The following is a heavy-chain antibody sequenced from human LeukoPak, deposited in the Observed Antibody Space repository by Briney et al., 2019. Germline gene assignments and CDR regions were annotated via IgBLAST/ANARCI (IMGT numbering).Heavy chain of an antibody. Sequence: GASLRLSCAASGFAFSSYAVSWVRQAPGKGLEWVSTIGGSGISTYYADSVKGRFTISRDNSKNTLYVQMNSLRAEDTALYYCARGYSIGWHNSFEYWGQGTLVTVSS. CDR1: GFAFSSYA. D-gene: IGHD6-19*01. CDR2: IGGSGIST. V-gene: IGHV3-23*01. J-gene: IGHJ4*02. CDR3: ARGYSIGWHNSFEY.